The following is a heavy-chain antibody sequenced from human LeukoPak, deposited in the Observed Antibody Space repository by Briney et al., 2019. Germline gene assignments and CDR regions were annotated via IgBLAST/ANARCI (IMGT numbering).Heavy chain of an antibody. D-gene: IGHD6-6*01. CDR2: FYYSGST. Sequence: PSQTLSLTCTVSGGSISSGGYYWSWIRQHPGKGLEGIGYFYYSGSTHYNPSLESRVTMSVDTFKHQFSLKLSSVTAAATAALSCARGATRPRIDAFDIWGQGTMVTVSS. J-gene: IGHJ3*02. CDR1: GGSISSGGYY. V-gene: IGHV4-31*03. CDR3: ARGATRPRIDAFDI.